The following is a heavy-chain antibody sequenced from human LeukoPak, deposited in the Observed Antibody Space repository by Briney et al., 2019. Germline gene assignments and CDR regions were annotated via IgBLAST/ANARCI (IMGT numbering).Heavy chain of an antibody. CDR3: AREEIVVVPAAQFFYYYMDV. J-gene: IGHJ6*03. Sequence: KPSETLSLTCTVSGGSISSYYWSWIRQPAGKGLEWIGRIYTSGSTNYNPSLKSRVTISVDTSKNQFSLKLSSVTAADTAVYYCAREEIVVVPAAQFFYYYMDVWGKGTTVTVSS. CDR2: IYTSGST. CDR1: GGSISSYY. V-gene: IGHV4-4*07. D-gene: IGHD2-2*01.